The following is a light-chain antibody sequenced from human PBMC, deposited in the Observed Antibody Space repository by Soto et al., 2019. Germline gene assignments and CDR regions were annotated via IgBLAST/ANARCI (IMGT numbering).Light chain of an antibody. V-gene: IGKV1-17*03. Sequence: DIQMTQSPSSLAAYVGDRVTITCRASQGIRNFLVWFQHKPGKVPKRLIYAGSSLQSRVPSSFSGSGSGTESTLTISSLQPEDFATYYCLQHNIHPHTFGQGTRLEIK. J-gene: IGKJ5*01. CDR1: QGIRNF. CDR2: AGS. CDR3: LQHNIHPHT.